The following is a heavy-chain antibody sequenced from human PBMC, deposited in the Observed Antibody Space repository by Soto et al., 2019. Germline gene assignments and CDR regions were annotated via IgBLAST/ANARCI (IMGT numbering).Heavy chain of an antibody. CDR2: IYPGDSDT. D-gene: IGHD2-21*02. J-gene: IGHJ6*02. V-gene: IGHV5-51*01. Sequence: RGESLKISCKGSGYSFTSYWIGWVRQMPGKGLEWMGIIYPGDSDTRYSPSFQGQVTISADKSISTAYLQWSSLKASDTAMYYCARKGGNCGGDCYSFYYYYGMDVWGQGTTVTVSS. CDR1: GYSFTSYW. CDR3: ARKGGNCGGDCYSFYYYYGMDV.